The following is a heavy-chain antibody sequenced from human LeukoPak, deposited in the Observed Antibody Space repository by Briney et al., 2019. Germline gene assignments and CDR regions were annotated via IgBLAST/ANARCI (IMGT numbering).Heavy chain of an antibody. V-gene: IGHV4-4*09. CDR1: GGSISGYY. CDR3: ARHANWFDP. J-gene: IGHJ5*02. Sequence: SETLSLTCTVSGGSISGYYWNWIRQPPGKGLEWLGYIYPSGNSDYNPSLKSRVSMSVDTSKKQISLRLSSVTAADTAVYYCARHANWFDPWGQGTLVTVFS. CDR2: IYPSGNS.